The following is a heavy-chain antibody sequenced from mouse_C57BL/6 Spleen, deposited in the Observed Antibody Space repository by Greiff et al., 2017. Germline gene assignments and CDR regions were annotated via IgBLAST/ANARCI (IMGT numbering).Heavy chain of an antibody. D-gene: IGHD2-4*01. Sequence: VQLQQPGAELVMPGASVKLSCKASGYTFTSYWMHWVKQRPGQGLEWIGEIDPSDSYTNYNQKFKGKSTLTVDKSSSTAYMQLSSLTSEDAAVYYCEGARDYDGFAYWGKGTLVTVSA. V-gene: IGHV1-69*01. CDR1: GYTFTSYW. CDR2: IDPSDSYT. J-gene: IGHJ3*01. CDR3: EGARDYDGFAY.